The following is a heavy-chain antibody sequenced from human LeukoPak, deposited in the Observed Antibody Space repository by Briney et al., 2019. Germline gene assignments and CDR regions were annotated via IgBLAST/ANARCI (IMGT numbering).Heavy chain of an antibody. V-gene: IGHV1-69*13. CDR2: IIPIFGTA. CDR1: GYTFTGYY. CDR3: VRDRGDPRVVPAAISWFDP. Sequence: GASVKVSCKASGYTFTGYYMHWVRQAPGQGLEWMGGIIPIFGTANFAQKFQGRVTITADESTSTAYMELSSLRSEDTAVYYCVRDRGDPRVVPAAISWFDPWGQGTLVTVSS. D-gene: IGHD2-2*01. J-gene: IGHJ5*02.